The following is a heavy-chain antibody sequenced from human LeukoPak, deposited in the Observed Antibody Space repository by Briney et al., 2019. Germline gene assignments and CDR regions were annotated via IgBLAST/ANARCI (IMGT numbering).Heavy chain of an antibody. CDR3: ARWPIY. CDR1: GFTSSNYW. CDR2: IRQDGSDK. V-gene: IGHV3-7*01. J-gene: IGHJ4*02. Sequence: GGSLRLSCAASGFTSSNYWMSWVRQAPGKGLEWVANIRQDGSDKYYVDSVKGRFTISRDNAKNSLYLQMNGLRGEDTAVYYCARWPIYWGQGTLVTVSS.